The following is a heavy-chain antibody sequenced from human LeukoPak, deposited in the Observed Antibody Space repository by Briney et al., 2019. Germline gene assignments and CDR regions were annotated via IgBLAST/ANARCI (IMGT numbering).Heavy chain of an antibody. CDR3: ARGLVVVPAAIGYYFDY. V-gene: IGHV5-51*01. D-gene: IGHD2-2*02. Sequence: GESLKISCKGSGYSFTSYWIGWVRQMPGKGLGWMGIIYPGDSDTRYSPSFQGQATISADKSISTAYLQWSSLKASDTAMYYCARGLVVVPAAIGYYFDYWGQGTLVTVSS. CDR2: IYPGDSDT. CDR1: GYSFTSYW. J-gene: IGHJ4*02.